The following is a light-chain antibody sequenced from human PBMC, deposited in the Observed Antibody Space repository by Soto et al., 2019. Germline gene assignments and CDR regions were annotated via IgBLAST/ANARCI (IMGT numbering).Light chain of an antibody. CDR3: QQRSNWTT. CDR1: QSVSSY. Sequence: LVLTQSPATLSLSPGERATHSCRASQSVSSYLAWYQQKPGQAPRLLIYDASNRATGIPARFSGSGSGTDFTLTISSLEPEDFAVYYCQQRSNWTTFGQGTRLEIK. CDR2: DAS. V-gene: IGKV3-11*01. J-gene: IGKJ5*01.